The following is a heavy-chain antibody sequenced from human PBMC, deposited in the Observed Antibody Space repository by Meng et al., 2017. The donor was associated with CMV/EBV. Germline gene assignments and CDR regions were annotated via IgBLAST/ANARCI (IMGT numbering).Heavy chain of an antibody. CDR1: GGSISSSSYY. Sequence: GSLRLSCTVSGGSISSSSYYWGWIRQPPGKGLEWIGSIYYSGSTYYNPSLKSRVTISVDTSKNQFSLKLSSVTAADTAVYYCARGLYSSSWTWFDPWGQGTLVTVSS. CDR2: IYYSGST. D-gene: IGHD6-13*01. CDR3: ARGLYSSSWTWFDP. V-gene: IGHV4-39*07. J-gene: IGHJ5*02.